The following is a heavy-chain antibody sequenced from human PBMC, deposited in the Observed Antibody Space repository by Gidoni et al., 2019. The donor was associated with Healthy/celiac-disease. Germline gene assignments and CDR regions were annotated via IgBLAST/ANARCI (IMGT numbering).Heavy chain of an antibody. CDR2: IYYSGST. V-gene: IGHV4-39*01. Sequence: QLQLQESGPGLVKPSETLSLTCTVSGGSISSSSSYWGWIRQPPGKGLEWIGSIYYSGSTYYNPSLKSRVTISVDPSKNQFSLKLSSVTAADTAVYYCATRSVFRIAAASGFDPWGQGTLVTVSS. CDR3: ATRSVFRIAAASGFDP. CDR1: GGSISSSSSY. D-gene: IGHD6-13*01. J-gene: IGHJ5*02.